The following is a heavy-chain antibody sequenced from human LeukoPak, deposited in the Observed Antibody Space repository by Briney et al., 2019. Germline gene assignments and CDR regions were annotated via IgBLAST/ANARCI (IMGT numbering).Heavy chain of an antibody. D-gene: IGHD4-23*01. CDR1: GFTSSSYS. V-gene: IGHV3-48*01. CDR3: ARVHTVVTPFDS. Sequence: AGGSLRLSCAASGFTSSSYSMNWVRQAPGKGLEWVSYISSPSSTIYYADSVKGRFTISRDNAKSSLYLQMNSLRAEDTAVYYCARVHTVVTPFDSWGQGTLVTVSS. J-gene: IGHJ4*02. CDR2: ISSPSSTI.